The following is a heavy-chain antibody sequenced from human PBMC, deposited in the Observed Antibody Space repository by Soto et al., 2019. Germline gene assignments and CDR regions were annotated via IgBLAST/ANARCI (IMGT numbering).Heavy chain of an antibody. CDR2: ISSTSTTI. J-gene: IGHJ6*02. D-gene: IGHD2-15*01. CDR1: GFILRSYS. V-gene: IGHV3-48*02. Sequence: PGGSLRLSCSVSGFILRSYSMNWVCQAPGKGLEWVAYISSTSTTIHYADSVKGRFTISRDNAKNSLYLQMSSLRHEDAAVYYCTRDETILLNSFYGLDVWGQGTTFTGSS. CDR3: TRDETILLNSFYGLDV.